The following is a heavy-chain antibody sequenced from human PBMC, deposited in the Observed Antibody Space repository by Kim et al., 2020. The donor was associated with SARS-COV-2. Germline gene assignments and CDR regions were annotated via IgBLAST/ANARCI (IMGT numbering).Heavy chain of an antibody. Sequence: GGSLRLSCAASGFTFSSYAMHWVRQAPGKGLEWVAVIWYDGSNKYYADSVKGRFTISRDNSKNTLYLQMNSLRAEDTAVYYCAKSRRVYSYGYYFDYWGQGTLVTVSS. CDR3: AKSRRVYSYGYYFDY. CDR2: IWYDGSNK. V-gene: IGHV3-33*06. D-gene: IGHD5-18*01. CDR1: GFTFSSYA. J-gene: IGHJ4*02.